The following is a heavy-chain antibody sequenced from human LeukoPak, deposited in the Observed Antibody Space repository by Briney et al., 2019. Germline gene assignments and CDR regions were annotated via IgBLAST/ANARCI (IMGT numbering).Heavy chain of an antibody. D-gene: IGHD6-13*01. Sequence: GESLKISCKGSGYSFTTYWIGWVRQMPGKGLEWMGIIYPGDSDIRYSPSFQGQVTISADKSISTAYLQWSSLKASDTAMYYCARRQSSSWQPYYFDYWGQGTLVTVSS. V-gene: IGHV5-51*01. J-gene: IGHJ4*02. CDR3: ARRQSSSWQPYYFDY. CDR1: GYSFTTYW. CDR2: IYPGDSDI.